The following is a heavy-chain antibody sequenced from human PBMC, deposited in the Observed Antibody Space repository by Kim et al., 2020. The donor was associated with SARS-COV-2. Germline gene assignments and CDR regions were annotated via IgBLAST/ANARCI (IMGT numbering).Heavy chain of an antibody. CDR2: INRNSGSI. V-gene: IGHV3-20*04. J-gene: IGHJ4*02. CDR3: VRGYAGGPFDL. CDR1: GFTFYDYG. Sequence: GGSLRLSCAASGFTFYDYGMSWVRQTPGKGLEWVAGINRNSGSIGYADSVKGRFTISRDNAKKSLYLQMNGLRVEDTALYYCVRGYAGGPFDLWGQGSLV. D-gene: IGHD3-16*01.